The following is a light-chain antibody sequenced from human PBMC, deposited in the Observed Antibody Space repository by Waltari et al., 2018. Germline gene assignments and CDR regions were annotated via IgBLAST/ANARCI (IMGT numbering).Light chain of an antibody. J-gene: IGKJ3*01. CDR2: GAY. V-gene: IGKV3-20*01. CDR3: QHYGSSPLFT. CDR1: QSVSSNY. Sequence: EIVLTQSPGTLSLSPGDRATLSCRASQSVSSNYLAWYQQRPGQAPRRLSSGAYTRATGIPDRFSGSGSGTDFTLTISRLEPEDFAVYYCQHYGSSPLFTFGPGTKVDI.